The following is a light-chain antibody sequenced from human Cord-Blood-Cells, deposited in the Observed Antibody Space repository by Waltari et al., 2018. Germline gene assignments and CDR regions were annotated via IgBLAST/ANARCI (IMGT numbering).Light chain of an antibody. CDR1: SSDVCGFNY. CDR2: DVS. CDR3: CSYAGSEV. J-gene: IGLJ3*02. V-gene: IGLV2-11*01. Sequence: QSSLTHPRSLSGSPGQSVTISCTGTSSDVCGFNYVSWYQQHPGKAPNLMIYDVSKRPSGVPDRFSGSKSGNPASLTISGLQAEDEADYYCCSYAGSEVFGGGTKLTVL.